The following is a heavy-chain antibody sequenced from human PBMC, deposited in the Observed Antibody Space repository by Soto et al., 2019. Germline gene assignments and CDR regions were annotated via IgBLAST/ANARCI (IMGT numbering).Heavy chain of an antibody. CDR1: GFTFSHYV. V-gene: IGHV3-23*01. J-gene: IGHJ6*02. D-gene: IGHD2-21*01. Sequence: LRLSCAASGFTFSHYVLSWVRQAPGGGLEWVSSISGSGSSVYLADSVRGRFAMSRDLSTNTVSLQMNSLTVEDTAIYYCAKVRASYLSASYFYYGLEVWGQGTTVTVSS. CDR2: ISGSGSSV. CDR3: AKVRASYLSASYFYYGLEV.